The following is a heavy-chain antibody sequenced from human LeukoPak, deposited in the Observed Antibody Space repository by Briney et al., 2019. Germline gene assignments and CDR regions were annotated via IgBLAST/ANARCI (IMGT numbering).Heavy chain of an antibody. J-gene: IGHJ4*02. CDR1: GGSISSYY. D-gene: IGHD3-22*01. CDR2: IYYSGST. CDR3: ARGPYPYNYYDSSGYYATTGDY. V-gene: IGHV4-59*01. Sequence: SETLSLTCTVSGGSISSYYWSWIRQPPGKGLEWIGYIYYSGSTNYNPSLKSRVTISVDTSKNQFSLKLSSVTAADTAVYYCARGPYPYNYYDSSGYYATTGDYWGQGTLVTVSS.